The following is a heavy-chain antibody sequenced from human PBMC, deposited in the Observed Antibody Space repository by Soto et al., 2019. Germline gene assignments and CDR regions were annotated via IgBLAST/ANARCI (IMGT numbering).Heavy chain of an antibody. J-gene: IGHJ6*02. CDR2: INHSGST. Sequence: SETLSLTCAVYGGSFSGYYWSWIRQPPGKGLEWIGEINHSGSTNYNPSLKSRVTISVDTSKNQFSLKLSSVTAADTAVYYCARDRSRPHDFFCYYAYYGMLVWGPGTTVTVSS. D-gene: IGHD3-22*01. CDR3: ARDRSRPHDFFCYYAYYGMLV. V-gene: IGHV4-34*01. CDR1: GGSFSGYY.